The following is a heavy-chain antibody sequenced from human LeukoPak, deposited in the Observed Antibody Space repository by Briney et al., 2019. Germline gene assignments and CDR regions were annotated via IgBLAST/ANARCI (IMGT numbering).Heavy chain of an antibody. V-gene: IGHV1-18*01. CDR3: ARYPLYDYVWGSYRTNWFDP. D-gene: IGHD3-16*02. J-gene: IGHJ5*02. Sequence: ASVKVSCKASGYTFTSYGISWVRQAPGQGLEWMGWISAYNGNTNYAQKLQGRVTMTTDTSTSTAYMELRSLRSDDTAVYYCARYPLYDYVWGSYRTNWFDPWGQGTLVTVSS. CDR1: GYTFTSYG. CDR2: ISAYNGNT.